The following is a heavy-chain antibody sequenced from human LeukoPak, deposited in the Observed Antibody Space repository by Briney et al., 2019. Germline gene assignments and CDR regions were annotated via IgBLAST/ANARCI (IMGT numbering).Heavy chain of an antibody. Sequence: SETLSLTCTVSGGSISSSSYYWSWIRQPAGKGLEWLGRIYTTGSTNYNPSLKSRVTMSVDTSKNQFSLKLSSVTAADTAVYYCARQDFDSNYFDYWGQGTLVTASS. CDR2: IYTTGST. J-gene: IGHJ4*02. V-gene: IGHV4-61*02. CDR3: ARQDFDSNYFDY. CDR1: GGSISSSSYY. D-gene: IGHD4-11*01.